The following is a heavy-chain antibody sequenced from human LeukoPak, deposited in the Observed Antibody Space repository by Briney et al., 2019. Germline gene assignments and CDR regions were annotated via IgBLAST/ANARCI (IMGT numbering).Heavy chain of an antibody. CDR2: IYYSGST. V-gene: IGHV4-59*01. CDR1: GASISSYY. D-gene: IGHD4-23*01. J-gene: IGHJ4*02. Sequence: SETLSLTCSVSGASISSYYWSWIRQPPGKGLEWIGYIYYSGSTNYNPSLKSRVTISVDTSKNQFSLKLSSVTAADTAVYYCARETGDNSVDYWGQGTLVTVSS. CDR3: ARETGDNSVDY.